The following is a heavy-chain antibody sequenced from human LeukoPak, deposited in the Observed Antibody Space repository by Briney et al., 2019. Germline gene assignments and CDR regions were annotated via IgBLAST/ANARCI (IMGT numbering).Heavy chain of an antibody. V-gene: IGHV3-21*01. CDR3: ARDSAIVVLAYIDV. Sequence: AGGSLRLSCAASGFTFSSYGMSWVRQAPGKGLEWVSSISSRSRYIYYADSVKGRFTTSRDNTKNSLYLQMNNLRAEDTGVYYCARDSAIVVLAYIDVWGKGTTVTVSS. CDR1: GFTFSSYG. D-gene: IGHD2-15*01. J-gene: IGHJ6*03. CDR2: ISSRSRYI.